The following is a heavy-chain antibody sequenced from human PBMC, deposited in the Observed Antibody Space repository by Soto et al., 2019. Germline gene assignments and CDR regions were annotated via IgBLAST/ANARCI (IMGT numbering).Heavy chain of an antibody. D-gene: IGHD3-22*01. CDR2: IIPIFGTA. V-gene: IGHV1-69*06. CDR1: GGTFSSYA. Sequence: ASLKVSCKASGGTFSSYAISWVRQAPGQGLEWIGGIIPIFGTANYAQKFQGRVTITADKSTNTAYMELSSLRSEDTAVYYCARGTYYYDSSGYCYEPYYYYYYGLDVWGQVTTVTVSS. J-gene: IGHJ6*02. CDR3: ARGTYYYDSSGYCYEPYYYYYYGLDV.